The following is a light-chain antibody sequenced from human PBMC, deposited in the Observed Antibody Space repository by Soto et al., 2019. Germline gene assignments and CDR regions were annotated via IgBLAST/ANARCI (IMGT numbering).Light chain of an antibody. Sequence: QSALTQPASVSGSPGQSITISCTGTSSDVGTYNYVSWYQHHPGKVPKLMIYEVSNRPSGVSNRFSGSKSGNTASLTISGLQAEDEADYYCRSYTTSTTQVFGGGTQLTVL. J-gene: IGLJ3*02. V-gene: IGLV2-14*01. CDR2: EVS. CDR3: RSYTTSTTQV. CDR1: SSDVGTYNY.